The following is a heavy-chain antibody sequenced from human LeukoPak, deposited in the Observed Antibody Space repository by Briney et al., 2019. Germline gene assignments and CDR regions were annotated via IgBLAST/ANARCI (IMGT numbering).Heavy chain of an antibody. CDR1: GGSFSGYY. D-gene: IGHD1-20*01. V-gene: IGHV4-34*01. J-gene: IGHJ5*02. CDR2: INHSGST. CDR3: ATWYNWNDVSWFDP. Sequence: SETLSLTCAVYGGSFSGYYWSWIRQPPGKGLEWIGEINHSGSTNYNPSLKSRVTISVDTSKNQFSLKLSSVTAADTAVYYCATWYNWNDVSWFDPWGQGTLVTVSS.